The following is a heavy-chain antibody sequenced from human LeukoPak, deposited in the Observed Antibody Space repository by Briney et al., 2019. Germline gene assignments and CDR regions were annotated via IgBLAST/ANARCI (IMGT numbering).Heavy chain of an antibody. D-gene: IGHD2-2*01. CDR2: INTNTGNP. CDR1: GYTFTSYA. J-gene: IGHJ4*02. CDR3: ARGSSTSCCNPDY. Sequence: ASVKVSCKASGYTFTSYAMHWVRQAPGQRLEWMGWINTNTGNPTYAQGFTGRFVFSLDTSVSTAYLQISSLKAEDTAVYYCARGSSTSCCNPDYWGQGTLVTVSS. V-gene: IGHV7-4-1*02.